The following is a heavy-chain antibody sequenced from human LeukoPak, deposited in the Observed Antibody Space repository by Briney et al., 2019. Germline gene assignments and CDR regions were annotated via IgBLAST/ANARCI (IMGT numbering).Heavy chain of an antibody. CDR1: GFTFTVYG. CDR3: AKDPGRRSTSVNSGIDY. CDR2: ISFDGRNT. V-gene: IGHV3-30*18. J-gene: IGHJ4*02. D-gene: IGHD4-23*01. Sequence: GGSLRLSCAASGFTFTVYGMHWVRQAPGKGLEWVAVISFDGRNTYYADSVKGRFTISRDNSKTTLYLQMNSLRTEDTAVYYCAKDPGRRSTSVNSGIDYWGQGTMVTVSS.